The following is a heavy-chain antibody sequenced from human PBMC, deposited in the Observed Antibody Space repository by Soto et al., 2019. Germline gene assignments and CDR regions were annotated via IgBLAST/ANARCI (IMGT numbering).Heavy chain of an antibody. Sequence: PGGSLRLSCAASGFTFSSYSMNWVRQAPGKGLEWVSYISSSSSTIYYADSVKGRFTISRDNAKNSLYLQMNSLRDEDTAVYYCARDHYDSSSIYQGDYYYGMDVWGQGTTVTVSS. CDR1: GFTFSSYS. V-gene: IGHV3-48*02. CDR3: ARDHYDSSSIYQGDYYYGMDV. J-gene: IGHJ6*02. CDR2: ISSSSSTI. D-gene: IGHD3-22*01.